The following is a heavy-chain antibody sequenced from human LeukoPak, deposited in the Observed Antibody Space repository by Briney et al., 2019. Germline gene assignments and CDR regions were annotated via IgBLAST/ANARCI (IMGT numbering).Heavy chain of an antibody. CDR3: ARPKAPYYDFWSGYIGSPAGANYYYYYGMDV. J-gene: IGHJ6*02. CDR1: GFTFSSYG. CDR2: ISYDGSNK. Sequence: GGSLRLSCAASGFTFSSYGMHWVRQAPGEGLEWVAVISYDGSNKYYADSVKGRFTISRDNSKNTLYLQMNSLRAEDTAVYYCARPKAPYYDFWSGYIGSPAGANYYYYYGMDVWGQGTTVTVSS. V-gene: IGHV3-30*03. D-gene: IGHD3-3*01.